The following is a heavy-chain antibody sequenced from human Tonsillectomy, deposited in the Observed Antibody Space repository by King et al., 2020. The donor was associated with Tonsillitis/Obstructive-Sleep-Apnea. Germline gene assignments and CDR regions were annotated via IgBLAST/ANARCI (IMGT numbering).Heavy chain of an antibody. J-gene: IGHJ4*02. CDR2: IWYDESTK. V-gene: IGHV3-33*01. Sequence: VQLVESGGGVVQPERSLRLSCAASGFTFSNYGMHWVRQAPGKGLEWVAVIWYDESTKYYADSVHGRFTISRDNSKNTLYLQMHSLRAEDTAVYYCARGPFGGSSRSHYFDYWGQGTLVTVSS. CDR1: GFTFSNYG. CDR3: ARGPFGGSSRSHYFDY. D-gene: IGHD1-26*01.